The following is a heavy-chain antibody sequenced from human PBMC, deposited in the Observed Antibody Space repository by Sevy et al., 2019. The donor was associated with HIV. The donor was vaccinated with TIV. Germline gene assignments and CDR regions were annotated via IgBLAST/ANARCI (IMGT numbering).Heavy chain of an antibody. CDR2: ISWNSGTI. V-gene: IGHV3-9*01. CDR3: AKGPGYGELSPPDY. CDR1: GFTFDDFG. J-gene: IGHJ4*02. Sequence: GGSLRLSCAASGFTFDDFGMHWVRQGPGKGLEWVSGISWNSGTIAYADSVKGRFSISRDNAKNSLYLQMNSLRLEDTALYYCAKGPGYGELSPPDYWGQGTLVTVSS. D-gene: IGHD5-18*01.